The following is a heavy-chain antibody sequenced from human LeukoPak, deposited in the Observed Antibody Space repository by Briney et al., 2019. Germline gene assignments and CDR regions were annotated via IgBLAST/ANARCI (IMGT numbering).Heavy chain of an antibody. J-gene: IGHJ4*02. D-gene: IGHD4/OR15-4a*01. Sequence: SETLSLTCAVYGGSFSGYYWSWIRQHPGKGLEWIGYIYYSGSTYYNPSLKSRVTISVDTSKNQFSLKLSSVTAADTAVYYCARFGDDFGDYWGQGTLVTVSS. CDR3: ARFGDDFGDY. CDR2: IYYSGST. CDR1: GGSFSGYY. V-gene: IGHV4-31*11.